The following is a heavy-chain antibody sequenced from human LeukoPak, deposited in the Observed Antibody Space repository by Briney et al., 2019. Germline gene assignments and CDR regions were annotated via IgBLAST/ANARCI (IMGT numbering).Heavy chain of an antibody. Sequence: GASVKVSCKASGGTFSSYAISWVRQAPGQGLEWMGGIIPIFGTANYAQKFQGRVTITADESTSTAYMELSSLRSEDTAVHYCAREHGAPSGSYYNSLGYWGQGTLVTVSS. CDR2: IIPIFGTA. V-gene: IGHV1-69*13. D-gene: IGHD3-10*01. J-gene: IGHJ4*02. CDR3: AREHGAPSGSYYNSLGY. CDR1: GGTFSSYA.